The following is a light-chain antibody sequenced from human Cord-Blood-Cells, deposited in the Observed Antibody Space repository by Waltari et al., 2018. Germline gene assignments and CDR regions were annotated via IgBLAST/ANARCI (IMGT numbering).Light chain of an antibody. V-gene: IGLV2-23*01. Sequence: QSALTQPAPVSGSPGQSTTISGTGTSRDVGSYNLVSWYQQPPGKAPKLMIYEGSKRPSGVSNRFSGSKSGNTASLTISGLQAEDEADYYCCSYAGSSTSFGGGTKLTVL. CDR2: EGS. CDR3: CSYAGSSTS. J-gene: IGLJ3*02. CDR1: SRDVGSYNL.